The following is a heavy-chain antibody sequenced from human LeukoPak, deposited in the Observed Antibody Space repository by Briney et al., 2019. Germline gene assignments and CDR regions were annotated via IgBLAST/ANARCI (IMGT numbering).Heavy chain of an antibody. Sequence: GASVKVSCKASGYTFTSHYMHWVRQAPGQGLEWMGIINPSGGSTSYAQKFQGRVTMTRDTSTSTVYMELSSLRSEDTAVYYCARDLSDITFGGVIDTKDYWGQGTLVTVSS. CDR2: INPSGGST. CDR1: GYTFTSHY. CDR3: ARDLSDITFGGVIDTKDY. D-gene: IGHD3-16*02. V-gene: IGHV1-46*01. J-gene: IGHJ4*02.